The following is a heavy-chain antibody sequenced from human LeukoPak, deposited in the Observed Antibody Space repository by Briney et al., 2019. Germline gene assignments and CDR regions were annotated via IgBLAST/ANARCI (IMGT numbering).Heavy chain of an antibody. CDR2: IYYSGST. CDR3: ARGGRYYDSSGYSYGWVDY. D-gene: IGHD3-22*01. V-gene: IGHV4-61*01. Sequence: SETPSLTCTVSGGSVSSGSYYWSWIRQPPGKGLEWIGYIYYSGSTNYNPSLKSRVTISVDTSKNQFSLKLSSVTAADTAMYYCARGGRYYDSSGYSYGWVDYWGQGTLVTVSS. J-gene: IGHJ4*02. CDR1: GGSVSSGSYY.